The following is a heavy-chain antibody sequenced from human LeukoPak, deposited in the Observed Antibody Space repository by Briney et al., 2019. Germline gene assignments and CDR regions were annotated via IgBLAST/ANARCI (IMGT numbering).Heavy chain of an antibody. J-gene: IGHJ3*02. CDR1: GFTFSSYT. D-gene: IGHD6-13*01. V-gene: IGHV3-21*01. Sequence: PGDSLRVSCAASGFTFSSYTMNWVRQAPGKGLEWVSSFSSSSSYILYADSVKGRFTISRDNAKNSLYLQMNSLRAEDTAVYYCAREVRIAASGRAFDMWGQGTMVTVST. CDR3: AREVRIAASGRAFDM. CDR2: FSSSSSYI.